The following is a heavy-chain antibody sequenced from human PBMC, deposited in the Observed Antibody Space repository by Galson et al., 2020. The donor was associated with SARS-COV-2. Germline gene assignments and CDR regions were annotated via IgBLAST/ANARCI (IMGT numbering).Heavy chain of an antibody. CDR3: VRGGGGDLRWAFDI. J-gene: IGHJ3*02. Sequence: ASVKVSCEASGYTFASYDINXXXXXXXXXXXXXXXXXXXSGNTGYAQKFQGRVTMTRNTSITTAYMELSSLRSEDTAVYYCVRGGGGDLRWAFDIWGHGTMVTVSS. D-gene: IGHD2-21*02. CDR2: XXXXSGNT. CDR1: GYTFASYD. V-gene: IGHV1-8*01.